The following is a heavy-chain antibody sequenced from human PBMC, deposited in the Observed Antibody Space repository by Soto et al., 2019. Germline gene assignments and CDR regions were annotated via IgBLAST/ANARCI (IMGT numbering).Heavy chain of an antibody. CDR2: IYYSGST. Sequence: QVQLQESGPGLVKPSQTLSLTCTVSGGSISSGGYYWSWIRQHPGKGLEWIGYIYYSGSTYYNPSLKSRVTISVDTSKNQFSLKLSSVTAADTAVYYCAREKVVGVVATDAFDIWGQGTIVTVSS. CDR1: GGSISSGGYY. V-gene: IGHV4-31*03. D-gene: IGHD2-21*02. J-gene: IGHJ3*02. CDR3: AREKVVGVVATDAFDI.